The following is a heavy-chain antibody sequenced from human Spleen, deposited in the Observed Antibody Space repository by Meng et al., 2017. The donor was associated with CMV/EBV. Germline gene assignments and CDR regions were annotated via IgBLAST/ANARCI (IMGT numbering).Heavy chain of an antibody. V-gene: IGHV1-2*02. J-gene: IGHJ5*01. D-gene: IGHD1-1*01. CDR3: ARQKGSIRTNYFDS. Sequence: ASVKVSCKASGYTFTGYYMHWVRQAPGQGLEWMGWINPKSGGTNSPQKFQGRLTLTRDTSITTASMELSRLRSDDTAVYYCARQKGSIRTNYFDSWGQGTLVTVSS. CDR1: GYTFTGYY. CDR2: INPKSGGT.